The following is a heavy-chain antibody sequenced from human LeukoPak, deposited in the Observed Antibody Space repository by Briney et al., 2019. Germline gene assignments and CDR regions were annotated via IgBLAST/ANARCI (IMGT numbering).Heavy chain of an antibody. CDR1: GFTFDDYA. J-gene: IGHJ6*02. Sequence: GGSLRLSCAASGFTFDDYAMHWVRQAPGKGLEWVSGISWNSGSIGYADSVKGRFTISRDNAKNSLYLQMNSLRAEDTALYYCAKDIVVAANYYYYGMDVWGQGTTVTVSS. D-gene: IGHD2-15*01. V-gene: IGHV3-9*01. CDR3: AKDIVVAANYYYYGMDV. CDR2: ISWNSGSI.